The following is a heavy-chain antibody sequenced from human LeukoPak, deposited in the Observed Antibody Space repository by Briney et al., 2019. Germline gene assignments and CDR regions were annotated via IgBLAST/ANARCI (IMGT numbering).Heavy chain of an antibody. CDR2: VYYSGST. V-gene: IGHV4-30-4*08. CDR3: ARGGYSYGPPFDP. J-gene: IGHJ5*02. CDR1: GGSISSGDYY. Sequence: PSQTLSLTCTVPGGSISSGDYYWSWIRQPPGKGLEWIGYVYYSGSTYYNPSLKSRVTISVDTSKNQFSLKLSSVTAADTAVYYCARGGYSYGPPFDPWGQGTLVTVSS. D-gene: IGHD5-18*01.